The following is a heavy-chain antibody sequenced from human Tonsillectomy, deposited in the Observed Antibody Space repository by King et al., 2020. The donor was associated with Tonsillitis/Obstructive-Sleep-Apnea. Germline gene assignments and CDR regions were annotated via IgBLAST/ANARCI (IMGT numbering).Heavy chain of an antibody. D-gene: IGHD2-15*01. J-gene: IGHJ4*02. CDR3: ARDPTVVVVAATPYFDY. CDR1: GFTFSSYS. Sequence: VQLVESGGGLVKPGGSLRLSCAASGFTFSSYSMNWVRQAPGKGLEWVSSISSSGSDIHYAGSVKGRFTISRDNTKNSLYLQMNSLRADNTAVYYCARDPTVVVVAATPYFDYWGQGTLVTVSS. CDR2: ISSSGSDI. V-gene: IGHV3-21*01.